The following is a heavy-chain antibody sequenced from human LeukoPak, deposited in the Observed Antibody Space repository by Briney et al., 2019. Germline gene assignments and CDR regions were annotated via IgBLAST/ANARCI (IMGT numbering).Heavy chain of an antibody. J-gene: IGHJ4*02. D-gene: IGHD2-21*01. Sequence: GGSLRLSCAASGFTFSSYNMNWVRQAPGKGLEWGSCISSSSIYIYYADSVKGRFTISRDNAENSLYLQMNSLRAEDTAVYYCARDLWSPVDFWGQGTLVTVSS. V-gene: IGHV3-21*01. CDR2: ISSSSIYI. CDR1: GFTFSSYN. CDR3: ARDLWSPVDF.